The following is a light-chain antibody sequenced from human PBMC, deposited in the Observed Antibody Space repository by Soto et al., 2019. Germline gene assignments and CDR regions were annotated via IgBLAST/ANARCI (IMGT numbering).Light chain of an antibody. Sequence: DIQMTQSPSSLSASVGDRVAITCRASQSISNYLNWYQQKPGKAPKVLIYDASSLQGGVPSRFSGSGSGTDFTLTISSLQPEDFATYYCQQSYTTPPWTFGQGTKVEI. CDR2: DAS. J-gene: IGKJ1*01. CDR3: QQSYTTPPWT. V-gene: IGKV1-39*01. CDR1: QSISNY.